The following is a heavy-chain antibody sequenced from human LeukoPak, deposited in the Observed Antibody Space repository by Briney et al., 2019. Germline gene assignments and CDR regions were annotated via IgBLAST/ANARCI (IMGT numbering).Heavy chain of an antibody. CDR2: ISSSGSTI. CDR1: GFTFSDYY. V-gene: IGHV3-11*01. D-gene: IGHD6-19*01. J-gene: IGHJ5*02. CDR3: AKDSRSSGWYNWFDP. Sequence: GGSLRLSCAASGFTFSDYYMSWIRQAPGKGLEWVSYISSSGSTIYYADSVKGRFTISRDNSKNTLYLQMNRLRAEGTAIYYCAKDSRSSGWYNWFDPWGQGTLVTVSS.